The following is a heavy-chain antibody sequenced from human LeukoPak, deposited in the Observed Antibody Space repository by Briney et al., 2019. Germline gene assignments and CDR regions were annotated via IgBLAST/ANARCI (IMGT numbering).Heavy chain of an antibody. J-gene: IGHJ6*02. D-gene: IGHD3-22*01. CDR3: ARVMRYYYDISGYYYYYYGMDV. CDR1: GFTFSSYD. CDR2: IGTAGDT. Sequence: GGSLRLSCAASGFTFSSYDMHWVRQATGKGLEWGSAIGTAGDTYSPGSVKGRFTISRENGKNSLYLQMISLRAGDTAGYYCARVMRYYYDISGYYYYYYGMDVWGQGTTVTVSS. V-gene: IGHV3-13*01.